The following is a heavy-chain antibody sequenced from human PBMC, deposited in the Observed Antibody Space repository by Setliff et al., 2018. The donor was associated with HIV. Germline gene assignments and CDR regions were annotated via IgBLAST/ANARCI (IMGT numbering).Heavy chain of an antibody. V-gene: IGHV4-4*02. D-gene: IGHD2-21*01. CDR3: ARALAYCGADCPEDALDI. CDR2: IHHSGST. CDR1: GGSIRSNDW. J-gene: IGHJ3*02. Sequence: SETLSLTCTVSGGSIRSNDWWSWVRQPPGKGLELIGEIHHSGSTNYNPSLKSRVTISADTFKNQFSLKLSSVTAADTAVYYCARALAYCGADCPEDALDIWGQGTMVTVSS.